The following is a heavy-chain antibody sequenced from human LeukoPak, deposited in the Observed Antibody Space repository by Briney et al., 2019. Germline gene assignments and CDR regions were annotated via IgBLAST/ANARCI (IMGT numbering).Heavy chain of an antibody. CDR1: GFTFSSYA. V-gene: IGHV3-30-3*01. D-gene: IGHD5-24*01. CDR2: ISYDGSNK. Sequence: PGGSLRLSCAASGFTFSSYAMHWVRQAPGKGLEWVAVISYDGSNKYYADSVKGRFTISRDNSKNTLYLQMNSLRAEDTAVYYCARDESGRLRGDGYNPTFDYWGQGTLVTVSS. J-gene: IGHJ4*02. CDR3: ARDESGRLRGDGYNPTFDY.